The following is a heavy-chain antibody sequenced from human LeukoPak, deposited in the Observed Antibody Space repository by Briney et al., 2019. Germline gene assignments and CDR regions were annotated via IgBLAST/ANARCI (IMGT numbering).Heavy chain of an antibody. CDR3: AREDRITMIRAIDY. V-gene: IGHV3-21*01. D-gene: IGHD3-10*01. J-gene: IGHJ4*02. Sequence: GGSLRLSCAVSGFTFSNYIMNWVRQAPGKGLEWVSSITSSGSYIKYADSVKGRFTISRDNAKNSLYLQMNSLRAEDTAVYYCAREDRITMIRAIDYWGQGTLVTVSS. CDR2: ITSSGSYI. CDR1: GFTFSNYI.